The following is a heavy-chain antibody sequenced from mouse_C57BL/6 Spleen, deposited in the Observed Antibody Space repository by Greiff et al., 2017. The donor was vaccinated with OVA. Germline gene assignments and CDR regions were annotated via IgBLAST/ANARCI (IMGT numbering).Heavy chain of an antibody. V-gene: IGHV1-15*01. CDR1: GYTFTDYE. CDR3: TRCGTTVVYYYAMDD. Sequence: VQLQQSGAELVRPGASVTLSCKASGYTFTDYEMHWVKQTPVHGLEWIGAIDPETGGTAYNQKFKGKAILTADKSSSTAYMELRSLTSEDSAVYYCTRCGTTVVYYYAMDDWGQGTSVTVSS. CDR2: IDPETGGT. J-gene: IGHJ4*01. D-gene: IGHD1-1*01.